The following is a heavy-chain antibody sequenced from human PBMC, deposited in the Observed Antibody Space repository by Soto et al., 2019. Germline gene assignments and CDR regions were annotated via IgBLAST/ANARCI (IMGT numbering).Heavy chain of an antibody. J-gene: IGHJ4*02. Sequence: QVQLVESGGGVVQPGRSLRLSCAASGFTFSSYGMHWVRQAPGKGLEWVAVISYDGSNKYYADSVKGRFTIYRDNSKNTLYLQMNILRAEDTAVYYCAKDLGYFDYGGQGTLVTVSS. CDR3: AKDLGYFDY. CDR1: GFTFSSYG. V-gene: IGHV3-30*18. CDR2: ISYDGSNK. D-gene: IGHD3-16*01.